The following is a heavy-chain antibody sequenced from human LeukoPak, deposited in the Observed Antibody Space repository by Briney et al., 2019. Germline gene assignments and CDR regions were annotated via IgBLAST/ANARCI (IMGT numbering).Heavy chain of an antibody. D-gene: IGHD6-13*01. CDR1: GGSFSGYY. CDR3: ASSPAAAGRNKYDY. V-gene: IGHV4-34*01. CDR2: INHSGST. Sequence: SETLSLTCAVYGGSFSGYYWSWIRQPPGKGLEWIGEINHSGSTNYNPSLKSRVTISVDTSKNQFSLKLSSVTAADTAVYYCASSPAAAGRNKYDYWGQGTLVTVSS. J-gene: IGHJ4*02.